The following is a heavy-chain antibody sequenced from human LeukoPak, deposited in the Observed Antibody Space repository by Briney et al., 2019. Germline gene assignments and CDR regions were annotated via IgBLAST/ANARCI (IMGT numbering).Heavy chain of an antibody. D-gene: IGHD3-9*01. Sequence: GASVKVSCKASGYTFTGYYMHWVRQAPGQGLEWMGWINPNSGGTNYAQKFQGRVTMTRDTSISTAYMELSRLRSDDTAVYYCAISPYYDILTDPNWFDPWGQGTLVTVSS. CDR3: AISPYYDILTDPNWFDP. CDR2: INPNSGGT. V-gene: IGHV1-2*02. J-gene: IGHJ5*02. CDR1: GYTFTGYY.